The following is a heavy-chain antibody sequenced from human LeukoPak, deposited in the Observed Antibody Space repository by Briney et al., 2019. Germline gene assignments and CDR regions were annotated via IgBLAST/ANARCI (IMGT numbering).Heavy chain of an antibody. D-gene: IGHD2-2*02. CDR3: ATNICSSTTCYTPFDY. J-gene: IGHJ4*02. CDR2: IFYSGST. CDR1: GYSMSSGYY. Sequence: SETLSLTCAVSGYSMSSGYYWGWIRQPPGKGLEWIGSIFYSGSTYYNPSLKSRVTISVDTSKNQFSLKLNSVTAADTAVYFCATNICSSTTCYTPFDYWGQGTLVTVSS. V-gene: IGHV4-38-2*01.